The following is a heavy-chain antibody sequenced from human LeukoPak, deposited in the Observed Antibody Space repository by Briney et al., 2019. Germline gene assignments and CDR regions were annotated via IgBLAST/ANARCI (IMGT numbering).Heavy chain of an antibody. CDR3: ARIQLDYYYYGMDV. V-gene: IGHV1-8*01. D-gene: IGHD5-18*01. CDR1: GYTFPSYD. J-gene: IGHJ6*02. Sequence: ASVKVSCKASGYTFPSYDINWVRQATGQGLEWMGWMNPNSGNTGYAQKFQGRVTMTRNTSISTAYMELSSLRSEDTAVYYCARIQLDYYYYGMDVWGQGTTVTVSS. CDR2: MNPNSGNT.